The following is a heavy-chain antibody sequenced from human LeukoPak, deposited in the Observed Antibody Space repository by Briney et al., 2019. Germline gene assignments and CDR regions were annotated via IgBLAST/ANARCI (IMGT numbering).Heavy chain of an antibody. J-gene: IGHJ4*02. D-gene: IGHD3-22*01. CDR1: GFTFSSYA. V-gene: IGHV3-30*04. CDR3: ASYYYDSSGYYHPFDY. CDR2: ISYDGSNK. Sequence: GGSLRLSCAASGFTFSSYAMHWVRQAPGKGLEWVAVISYDGSNKYYADPVKGRFTISRDNSKNTLYLQMNSLRAEDTAVYYCASYYYDSSGYYHPFDYWGQGTLVTVSS.